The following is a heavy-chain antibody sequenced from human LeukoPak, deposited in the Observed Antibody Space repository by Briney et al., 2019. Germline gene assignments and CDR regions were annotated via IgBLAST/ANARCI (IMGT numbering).Heavy chain of an antibody. V-gene: IGHV3-74*01. CDR3: ATDTGYSSSWYEGYYFDY. J-gene: IGHJ4*02. Sequence: GGSLRLSCAASGFTFSSYWMHWVRQAPGKGLVWVSRINSDGSSTNYADSVKGRFTISRDNAKNTLYLQMNSLRAEDTAVYYCATDTGYSSSWYEGYYFDYWGQGTLVTVSS. CDR1: GFTFSSYW. D-gene: IGHD6-13*01. CDR2: INSDGSST.